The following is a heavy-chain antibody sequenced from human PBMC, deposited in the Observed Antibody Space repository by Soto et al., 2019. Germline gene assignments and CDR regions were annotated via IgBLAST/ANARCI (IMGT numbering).Heavy chain of an antibody. Sequence: QVQLVESGGGVVQPGRSLRLSCAASGFTFSSYAMHWVRQAPGKGLEWVAVISYDGSNKYYADSVKGRFSISRDNSKNTLYLQMNSLRAEDTAVYYCARDGNVLLWFGELWYWGQGTLVTVSS. D-gene: IGHD3-10*01. V-gene: IGHV3-30-3*01. CDR3: ARDGNVLLWFGELWY. J-gene: IGHJ4*02. CDR2: ISYDGSNK. CDR1: GFTFSSYA.